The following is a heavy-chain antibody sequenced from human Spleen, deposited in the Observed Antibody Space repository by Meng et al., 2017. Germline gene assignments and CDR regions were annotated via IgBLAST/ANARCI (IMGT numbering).Heavy chain of an antibody. J-gene: IGHJ4*02. CDR1: GGSISSGGYY. V-gene: IGHV4-31*01. D-gene: IGHD5-12*01. CDR3: ARLMSGYDVFDY. CDR2: IYYSGST. Sequence: QVELQESGPGLVKPSQTLSLTCTVSGGSISSGGYYWRWIRQHPGKGLEWIGYIYYSGSTYYNPSLKSLVTISVDTSKNQFSLKLSSVTAADTAVYYCARLMSGYDVFDYWGQGTLVTVSS.